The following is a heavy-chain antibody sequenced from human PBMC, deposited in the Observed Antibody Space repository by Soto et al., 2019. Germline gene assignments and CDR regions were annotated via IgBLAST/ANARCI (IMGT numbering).Heavy chain of an antibody. CDR1: GGSISSCGYY. J-gene: IGHJ4*02. Sequence: PSETLSLTCTVSGGSISSCGYYGTWIRQHPGKGLEWIGYIYYSGSTYYNPSLKSRVTISVDTSKNQFSLKLSSVTAADTAVYYCARDSSSSWYYGFDYWGKGTLVTVSS. D-gene: IGHD6-13*01. CDR2: IYYSGST. CDR3: ARDSSSSWYYGFDY. V-gene: IGHV4-31*03.